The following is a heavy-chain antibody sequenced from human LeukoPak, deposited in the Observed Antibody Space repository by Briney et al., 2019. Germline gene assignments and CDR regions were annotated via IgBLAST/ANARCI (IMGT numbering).Heavy chain of an antibody. Sequence: GSSVKVSCKASGGTFSSYAISWVRQAPGQGLEWMGGIIPIFGTANYAQKFQGRVTITADESTGTAYMELSSLRSEDTAVYYCARDILRFLEWRPDWFDPWGQGTLVTVSS. CDR3: ARDILRFLEWRPDWFDP. CDR2: IIPIFGTA. J-gene: IGHJ5*02. V-gene: IGHV1-69*01. D-gene: IGHD3-3*01. CDR1: GGTFSSYA.